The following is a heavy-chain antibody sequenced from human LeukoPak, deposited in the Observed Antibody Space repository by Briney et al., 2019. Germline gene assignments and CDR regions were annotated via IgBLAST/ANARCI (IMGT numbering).Heavy chain of an antibody. CDR2: MYPDGSIR. CDR1: GFTSSSYW. D-gene: IGHD3/OR15-3a*01. CDR3: ARGVGGDWFPDN. J-gene: IGHJ4*02. V-gene: IGHV3-7*01. Sequence: GGSLRLSCAVSGFTSSSYWMSWVRQAPGKGLEWVANMYPDGSIRYYVASVKGRFTISRDNAMNSLHLQMNSLKAEDTAVYYCARGVGGDWFPDNWGQGTLVTVSS.